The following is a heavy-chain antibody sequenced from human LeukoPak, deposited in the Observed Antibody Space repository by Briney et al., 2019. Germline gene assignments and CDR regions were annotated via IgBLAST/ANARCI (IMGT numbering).Heavy chain of an antibody. J-gene: IGHJ4*02. CDR1: GFTFSSYW. V-gene: IGHV3-7*01. CDR2: IKQDGSEK. D-gene: IGHD4/OR15-4a*01. CDR3: ARETEPLDYGDSTNLDY. Sequence: GGSLRLSCAASGFTFSSYWMSWVRQAPGKGLEWVANIKQDGSEKYYVDSVKGRFTISRDNAKNSLYLQMNSLRAEDTAVYYCARETEPLDYGDSTNLDYWGQGTLVTVSS.